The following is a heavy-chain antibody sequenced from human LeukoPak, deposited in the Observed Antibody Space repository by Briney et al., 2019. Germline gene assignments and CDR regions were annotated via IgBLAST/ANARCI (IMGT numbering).Heavy chain of an antibody. V-gene: IGHV3-74*01. D-gene: IGHD1-26*01. CDR2: IKYDASST. Sequence: GGSLTLSSADSGFTFSSNWMHWVRQPPGKGLVWVSRIKYDASSTSYAVSVKGRFTNSRDKAKNTMYLQMNSLRAEDTAVYYCARGATYAYYQDYWGQGTLVTVSS. J-gene: IGHJ4*02. CDR1: GFTFSSNW. CDR3: ARGATYAYYQDY.